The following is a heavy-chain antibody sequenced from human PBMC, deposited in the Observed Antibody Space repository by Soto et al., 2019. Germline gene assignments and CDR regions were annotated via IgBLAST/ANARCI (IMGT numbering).Heavy chain of an antibody. CDR2: IIPIFGTA. V-gene: IGHV1-69*06. D-gene: IGHD3-3*01. Sequence: QVQLVQSGAEVKKPGSSVKVSCKASGGTFSSYTINWVRQAPGQGLEWMGGIIPIFGTANYAQKFQGRVTITADKSTSTAYMELSSLRSEDTAVYYCARDLRFLEGGYYYYGMDVWGQGTTVTVSS. J-gene: IGHJ6*02. CDR3: ARDLRFLEGGYYYYGMDV. CDR1: GGTFSSYT.